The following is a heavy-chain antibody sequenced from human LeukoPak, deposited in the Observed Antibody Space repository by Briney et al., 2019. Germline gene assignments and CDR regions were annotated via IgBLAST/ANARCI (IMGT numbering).Heavy chain of an antibody. Sequence: GGSLRLSCAASGFTFSSYWMSWVRQAPGKGLEWVGRIKTTAEGATIDYPAPVKGRFTVSRDDSKNTLYLQMNDLKTGDTAVYYCTTRVVTTNDNWGQGTLVTVSS. CDR2: IKTTAEGATI. CDR3: TTRVVTTNDN. D-gene: IGHD2-21*02. V-gene: IGHV3-15*01. CDR1: GFTFSSYW. J-gene: IGHJ4*02.